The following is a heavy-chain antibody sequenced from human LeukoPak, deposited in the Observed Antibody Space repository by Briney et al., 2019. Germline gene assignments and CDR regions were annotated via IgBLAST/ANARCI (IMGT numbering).Heavy chain of an antibody. CDR1: GGAFSGYY. CDR2: INYSGST. Sequence: SETLSLTCAVYGGAFSGYYWSWIRQSPGKGLEWIGEINYSGSTDYNPSLKSRVTISLDTSKIQFSLKLSSVTAAYTAVYYCARGDRYSSSWPFDFWGQGTLVTVSS. D-gene: IGHD6-13*01. J-gene: IGHJ4*02. V-gene: IGHV4-34*01. CDR3: ARGDRYSSSWPFDF.